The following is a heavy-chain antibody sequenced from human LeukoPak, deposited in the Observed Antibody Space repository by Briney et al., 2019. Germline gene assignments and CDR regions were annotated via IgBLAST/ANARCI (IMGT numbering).Heavy chain of an antibody. Sequence: PGGSLRLSCAASGFNFDGHGMSWVRQVPGKGLEWVSGITWNGGSTDYADSVKGRFTISRDSSTNSLYLQMNSVRAEDTALYYCARDGSSGWYSDYWGQGTLVTVSS. J-gene: IGHJ4*02. CDR3: ARDGSSGWYSDY. V-gene: IGHV3-20*04. D-gene: IGHD6-19*01. CDR2: ITWNGGST. CDR1: GFNFDGHG.